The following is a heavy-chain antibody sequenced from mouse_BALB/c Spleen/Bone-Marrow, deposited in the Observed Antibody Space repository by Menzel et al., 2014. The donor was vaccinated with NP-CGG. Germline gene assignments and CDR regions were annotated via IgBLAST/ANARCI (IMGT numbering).Heavy chain of an antibody. CDR2: IYPGSAGT. J-gene: IGHJ3*01. CDR3: TRGGRPPFAY. D-gene: IGHD2-12*01. V-gene: IGHV1S22*01. Sequence: LQQSGSELVRPGASVKLSCKASGYTFTSYWMHWVKQRPGQGLEWIGNIYPGSAGTNYDEKFKSKATLTVDTSSSTAYMQLSSLTSEDSAVYYCTRGGRPPFAYWAKGLWSLSLQ. CDR1: GYTFTSYW.